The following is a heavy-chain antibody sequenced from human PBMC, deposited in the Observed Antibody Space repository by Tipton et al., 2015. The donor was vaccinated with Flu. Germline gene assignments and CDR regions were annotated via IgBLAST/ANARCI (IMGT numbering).Heavy chain of an antibody. Sequence: TLSLTCAVSGSSINSAYYWGWIRQPPGKGLEWIGPIYQSGSAYYNTSLKTRVTVSLDMSKNQFSLHLSSVTAADTAVYYCVRVAHNWNYSIDYWGQGTLVTVSS. CDR1: GSSINSAYY. CDR2: IYQSGSA. V-gene: IGHV4-38-2*01. J-gene: IGHJ4*02. CDR3: VRVAHNWNYSIDY. D-gene: IGHD1-7*01.